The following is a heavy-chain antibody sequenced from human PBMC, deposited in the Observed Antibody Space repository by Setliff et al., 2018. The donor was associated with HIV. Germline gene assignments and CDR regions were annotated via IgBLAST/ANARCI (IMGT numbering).Heavy chain of an antibody. CDR1: GGSISSSSYY. CDR2: IYYSGST. D-gene: IGHD6-13*01. CDR3: VGSTIAAAVYYYYDYMDV. V-gene: IGHV4-39*01. J-gene: IGHJ6*03. Sequence: SETLSLTCTVSGGSISSSSYYWGWSRQPPGKGLEWIGSIYYSGSTYANPSLKSRVTISVDTSKNQFSLNLSSVTAEDTAVYYGVGSTIAAAVYYYYDYMDVWGKGTTVTVSS.